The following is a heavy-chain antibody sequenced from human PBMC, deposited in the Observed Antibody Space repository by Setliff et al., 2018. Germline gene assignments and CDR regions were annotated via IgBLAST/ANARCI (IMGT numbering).Heavy chain of an antibody. Sequence: ASVKVSCKTSGFRFTNFGFSWVRQAPGQGLELLGSISPYSGNTNYPQWLQDRVTMTIDTSATTVYMELQSLRSDDTAVYYCVRSSAPQVVLAADFDFWGQGTPVTVSS. J-gene: IGHJ4*02. D-gene: IGHD6-19*01. CDR1: GFRFTNFG. V-gene: IGHV1-18*01. CDR3: VRSSAPQVVLAADFDF. CDR2: ISPYSGNT.